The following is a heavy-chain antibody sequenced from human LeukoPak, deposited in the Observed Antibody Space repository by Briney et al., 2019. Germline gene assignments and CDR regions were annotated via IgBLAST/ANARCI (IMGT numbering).Heavy chain of an antibody. V-gene: IGHV4-34*01. D-gene: IGHD3-10*01. CDR1: GGSFSGYY. CDR3: ARKYYYGSARPSPFDY. CDR2: INHSGST. J-gene: IGHJ4*02. Sequence: SETLSLTCAVYGGSFSGYYWSWIRQPPGKWLEWIGEINHSGSTNYNPSLKSRVTISVDTSKNQFSLKLSSVTAADTAVYYCARKYYYGSARPSPFDYWGQGTLVTVSS.